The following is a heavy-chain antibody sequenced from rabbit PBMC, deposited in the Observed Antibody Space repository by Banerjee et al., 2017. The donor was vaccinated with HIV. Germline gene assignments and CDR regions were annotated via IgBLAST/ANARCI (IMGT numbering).Heavy chain of an antibody. CDR3: ARDGAGGSYFAL. CDR2: IEPIFGNT. D-gene: IGHD8-1*01. J-gene: IGHJ3*01. CDR1: GFDFSNYG. Sequence: QQQLEESGGGLVKPGGTLTLTCTVSGFDFSNYGVTWVRQAPGKGLEWIGYIEPIFGNTYYANWVNGRFTISSHNAQNTVLLQMTSLTAADTATYFCARDGAGGSYFALWGQGTLVTVS. V-gene: IGHV1S43*01.